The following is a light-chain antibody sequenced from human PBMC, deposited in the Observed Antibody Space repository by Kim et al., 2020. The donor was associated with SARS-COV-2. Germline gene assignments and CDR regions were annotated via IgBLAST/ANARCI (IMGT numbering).Light chain of an antibody. CDR1: QSVSNN. V-gene: IGKV3-15*01. CDR3: QQYNDWPPIT. J-gene: IGKJ5*01. CDR2: SAS. Sequence: EIVMTQSPATLSVSPGETATLSCRASQSVSNNLAWYQQKPGQAPRLLIFSASTRATGIPARFSGSGSGTEFTLTISSLQSEDSAAYFSQQYNDWPPITFGQGTRLEIK.